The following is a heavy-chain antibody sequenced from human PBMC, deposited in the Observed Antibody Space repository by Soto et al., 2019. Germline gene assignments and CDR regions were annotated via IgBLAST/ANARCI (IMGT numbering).Heavy chain of an antibody. CDR3: ARTVVVVAVSVEDWFDP. D-gene: IGHD2-15*01. V-gene: IGHV4-31*03. CDR2: IYYSGST. Sequence: SETLSLTCTVSGGSISSGGYYWSWIRQHPGKGLEWIGYIYYSGSTYYNPSLKSRVTISVDTSKNQFSLKLSSVTAADTAVYYCARTVVVVAVSVEDWFDPWGQEPLVTVSS. J-gene: IGHJ5*02. CDR1: GGSISSGGYY.